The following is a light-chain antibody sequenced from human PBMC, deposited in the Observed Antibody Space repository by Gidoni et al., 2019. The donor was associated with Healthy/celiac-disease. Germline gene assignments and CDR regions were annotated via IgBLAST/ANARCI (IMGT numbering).Light chain of an antibody. J-gene: IGKJ3*01. V-gene: IGKV1-39*01. CDR3: QQSYSTPGFT. CDR1: QSISSY. Sequence: DIQMTQSPSSLSASVGDRVTITCRASQSISSYLNWYQQKPGKAPKPLIYAASSLQSGVPSRFSSSGAGTDFTLTISSLQPEDFATYYCQQSYSTPGFTFGPGTKVDIK. CDR2: AAS.